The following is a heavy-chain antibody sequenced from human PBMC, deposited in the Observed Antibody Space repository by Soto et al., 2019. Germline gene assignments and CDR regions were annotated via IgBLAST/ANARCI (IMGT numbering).Heavy chain of an antibody. CDR2: IYYSGST. V-gene: IGHV4-31*03. J-gene: IGHJ4*02. CDR1: GGSISSGGYY. CDR3: ARDSYGYGGGY. Sequence: QVQLQESGPGLVKPSQTLSLTCTVSGGSISSGGYYWSWIRQHPGKGLEWIGYIYYSGSTYYNPSLQSXXTXSXXTSKNQFSLKLSSVTAADTAVYYCARDSYGYGGGYWGQGTLVTVSS. D-gene: IGHD5-18*01.